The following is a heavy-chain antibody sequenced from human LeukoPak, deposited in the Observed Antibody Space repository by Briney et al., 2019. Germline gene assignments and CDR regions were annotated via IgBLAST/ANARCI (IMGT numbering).Heavy chain of an antibody. Sequence: SETLSLTCTVSGGSISSSSYYWGWIRQPPGKGLEWIGSIYYSGSNHYNPSLKSRVSISVDTSKNQFSLILTSVTAADTAVYYCARSDGYGLVGIWGQGTMVTVSS. D-gene: IGHD3-10*01. J-gene: IGHJ3*02. CDR2: IYYSGSN. CDR3: ARSDGYGLVGI. CDR1: GGSISSSSYY. V-gene: IGHV4-39*07.